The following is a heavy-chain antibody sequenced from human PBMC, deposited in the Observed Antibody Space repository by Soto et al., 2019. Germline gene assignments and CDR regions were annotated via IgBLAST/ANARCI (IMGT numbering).Heavy chain of an antibody. CDR1: GGSISSGGYY. Sequence: QVQLQESGPGLVKPSQTLSLTCTVSGGSISSGGYYWSWIRQHPGKGLEWIGYIYYSGSTYYNPSLKSRVTISVDTSKNQFSLKLSSLTAADTAVYYCASPRETRYCSGGSCYSRPDAFDIWGQGTMVTVSS. V-gene: IGHV4-31*03. CDR2: IYYSGST. J-gene: IGHJ3*02. CDR3: ASPRETRYCSGGSCYSRPDAFDI. D-gene: IGHD2-15*01.